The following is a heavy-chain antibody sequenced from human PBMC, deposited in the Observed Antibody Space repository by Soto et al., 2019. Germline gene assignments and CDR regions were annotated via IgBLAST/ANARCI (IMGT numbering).Heavy chain of an antibody. CDR3: AAEIVRYYYDSSGYYYARTGVDY. CDR2: IVVGSGNT. Sequence: SVKVSCKASGFTFTSSAVQWVRQARGQRLEWIGWIVVGSGNTNYAQKFQERVTITRDMSTSTAYMELSSLRSEDTAVYYCAAEIVRYYYDSSGYYYARTGVDYWGQGTLVTVS. V-gene: IGHV1-58*01. CDR1: GFTFTSSA. D-gene: IGHD3-22*01. J-gene: IGHJ4*02.